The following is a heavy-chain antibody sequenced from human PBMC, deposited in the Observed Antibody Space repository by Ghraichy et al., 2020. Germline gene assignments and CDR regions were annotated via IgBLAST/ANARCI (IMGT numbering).Heavy chain of an antibody. CDR1: GYTFTSYG. V-gene: IGHV1-18*01. CDR3: ARDQSPTYYDFWSGYPEQYYFDY. CDR2: ISAYNGNT. J-gene: IGHJ4*02. Sequence: ASLKVSCKASGYTFTSYGISWVRQAPGQGLEWMGWISAYNGNTNYAQKLQGRVTMTTDTSTSTAYMELRSLRSDDTAVYYCARDQSPTYYDFWSGYPEQYYFDYWGQGTLVTVSS. D-gene: IGHD3-3*01.